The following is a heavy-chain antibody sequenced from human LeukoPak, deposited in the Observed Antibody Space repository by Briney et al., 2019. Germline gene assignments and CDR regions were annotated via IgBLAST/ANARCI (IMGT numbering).Heavy chain of an antibody. Sequence: GGSLRLSCAASGFTFDDYGMSWVRQAPGKGLEWVANIKQDGSEKYYVDSVKGRFTISRDNAKNSLYLQMNSLRAEDTAVYYCARAGSSGYYYEGSYYFDYWGQGTLVTVSS. CDR3: ARAGSSGYYYEGSYYFDY. V-gene: IGHV3-7*01. CDR2: IKQDGSEK. J-gene: IGHJ4*02. D-gene: IGHD3-22*01. CDR1: GFTFDDYG.